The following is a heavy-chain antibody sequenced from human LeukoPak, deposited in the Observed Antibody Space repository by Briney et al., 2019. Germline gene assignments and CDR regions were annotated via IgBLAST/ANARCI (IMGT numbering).Heavy chain of an antibody. CDR2: INHSGST. CDR3: ARGRRGRDGCNSDY. D-gene: IGHD5-24*01. Sequence: SETLSLTCAVYGGSFSGYYWSWIRQPPGKGLEWIGEINHSGSTNYNPSLKSRVTISVDTSKNQFSLNLSSVTAADTAVYYCARGRRGRDGCNSDYWGQGTLVTVSS. CDR1: GGSFSGYY. J-gene: IGHJ4*02. V-gene: IGHV4-34*01.